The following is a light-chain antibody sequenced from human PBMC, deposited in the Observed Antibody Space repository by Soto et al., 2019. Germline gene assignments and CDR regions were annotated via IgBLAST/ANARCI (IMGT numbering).Light chain of an antibody. V-gene: IGKV4-1*01. CDR3: QQYYNTPWT. Sequence: DIVMTQSPDSLAVSLGERATINCQSSQSVLYSSNNKNCLAWYQQKPGQPPKLLIYWTSTRESGVPGRFSGSGSGTDFPLTISHLQAEDVAVYYCQQYYNTPWTFGQGTKVEIK. CDR1: QSVLYSSNNKNC. J-gene: IGKJ1*01. CDR2: WTS.